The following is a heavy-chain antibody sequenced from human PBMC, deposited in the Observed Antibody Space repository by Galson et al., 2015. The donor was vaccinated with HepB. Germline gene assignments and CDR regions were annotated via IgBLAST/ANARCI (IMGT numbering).Heavy chain of an antibody. J-gene: IGHJ4*02. CDR2: SRNKVNSYST. Sequence: SLRLSCAVSGLTFSDHYMDWVRLAPGKGLEWVGRSRNKVNSYSTEYAASVKGRFTISRDDSKNSLYLQMNSLKTDDTAVYYCTRVGTLNFDYWGQGTLVTVSS. CDR3: TRVGTLNFDY. V-gene: IGHV3-72*01. CDR1: GLTFSDHY. D-gene: IGHD1-7*01.